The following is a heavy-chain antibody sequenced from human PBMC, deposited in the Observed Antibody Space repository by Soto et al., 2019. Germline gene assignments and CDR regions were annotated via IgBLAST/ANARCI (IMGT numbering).Heavy chain of an antibody. CDR2: IKQDGSEK. CDR3: ARDFADHGSALFDY. CDR1: GFTFSSYW. D-gene: IGHD2-2*03. Sequence: HPGGSLRLSCAASGFTFSSYWMSWVRQAPGKGLEWVANIKQDGSEKYYVDSVKGRFTISRDNAKNSLYLQMNSLRAEDTAVYYCARDFADHGSALFDYWGQGTLVTVSS. V-gene: IGHV3-7*01. J-gene: IGHJ4*02.